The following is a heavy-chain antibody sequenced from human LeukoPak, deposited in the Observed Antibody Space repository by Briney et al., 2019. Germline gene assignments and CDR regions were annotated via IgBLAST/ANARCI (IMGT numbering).Heavy chain of an antibody. Sequence: GRSLRLSWAASGFTFSNYAMHWVRKAPGKGLEWVATISDAARNQYYAASVKGRFSISRDNSKNMLFLQMNSLRPEDTAVYYCARSTGDFDHWGQGTLVTVSS. CDR3: ARSTGDFDH. V-gene: IGHV3-30*04. CDR2: ISDAARNQ. J-gene: IGHJ4*02. CDR1: GFTFSNYA. D-gene: IGHD3-9*01.